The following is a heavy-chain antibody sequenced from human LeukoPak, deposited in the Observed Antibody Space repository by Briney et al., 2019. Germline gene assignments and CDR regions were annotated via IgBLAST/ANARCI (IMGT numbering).Heavy chain of an antibody. V-gene: IGHV4-4*07. J-gene: IGHJ5*02. CDR3: ARGPLTVTRGFDP. Sequence: SETLSLTCTVSGGSINIYYWSWIRQPAGKGLEWIGRIYTSGSTHYNPSLKSRVTMSVDTSRNQFSLKLSSVTAADTAVYYCARGPLTVTRGFDPWGQGTLVTVSS. CDR2: IYTSGST. D-gene: IGHD4-17*01. CDR1: GGSINIYY.